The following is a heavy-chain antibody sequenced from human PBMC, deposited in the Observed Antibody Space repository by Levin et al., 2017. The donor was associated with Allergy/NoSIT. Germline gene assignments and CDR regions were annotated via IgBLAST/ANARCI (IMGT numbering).Heavy chain of an antibody. Sequence: GASVKVSCVASGFTFTNYWMSWVRQTPDKGLEWVANIKPDLSEKHYADSVKGRFTISRDNAKNSVYLQINSLTDEDTAVYYCARYGAYEFAYWGQGTLVTVSS. CDR1: GFTFTNYW. D-gene: IGHD5-12*01. V-gene: IGHV3-7*02. J-gene: IGHJ4*02. CDR3: ARYGAYEFAY. CDR2: IKPDLSEK.